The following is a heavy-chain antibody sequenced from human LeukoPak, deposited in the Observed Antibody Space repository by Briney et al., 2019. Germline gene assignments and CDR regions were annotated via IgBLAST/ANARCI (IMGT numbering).Heavy chain of an antibody. J-gene: IGHJ4*02. CDR2: INPNSGGT. D-gene: IGHD5-18*01. Sequence: ASVKVSCXASGYTFTGYYMHWVRQAPGQGLEWMGWINPNSGGTNYAQKFQGRVTMTRDTSISTAYMELSRLRSDDTAVYYCARSDAATDCFDYWGQGTLVTVSS. V-gene: IGHV1-2*02. CDR3: ARSDAATDCFDY. CDR1: GYTFTGYY.